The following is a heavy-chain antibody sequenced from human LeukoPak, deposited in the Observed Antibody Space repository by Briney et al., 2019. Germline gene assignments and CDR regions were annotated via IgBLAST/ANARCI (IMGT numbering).Heavy chain of an antibody. CDR3: ARDWDSGWFDY. CDR2: INPNSGGT. V-gene: IGHV1-2*02. Sequence: ASVKVSCKASGYTFTGYYMHWVRQAPGQGLEWMGWINPNSGGTSYAQKFQGRVTMTRDTSISTAYMELSRLRSDDTAVYYCARDWDSGWFDYWGQGTLVTVSS. J-gene: IGHJ4*02. D-gene: IGHD6-19*01. CDR1: GYTFTGYY.